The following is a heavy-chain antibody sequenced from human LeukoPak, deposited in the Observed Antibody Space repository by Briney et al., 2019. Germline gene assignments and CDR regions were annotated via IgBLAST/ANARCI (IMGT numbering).Heavy chain of an antibody. CDR2: IYYSGST. Sequence: SQTPSLTCTVSGGSISSGGHYWSWIRQPPGKGLEWIGYIYYSGSTNYNPSLKSRVTISVDTSKNQFSLKLSSVTAADTAVYYCARYMVRGVIITPGNWFDPWGQGTLVTVSS. V-gene: IGHV4-61*08. CDR1: GGSISSGGHY. D-gene: IGHD3-10*01. J-gene: IGHJ5*02. CDR3: ARYMVRGVIITPGNWFDP.